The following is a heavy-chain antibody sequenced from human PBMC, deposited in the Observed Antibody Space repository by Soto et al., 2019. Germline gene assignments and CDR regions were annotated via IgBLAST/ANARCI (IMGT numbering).Heavy chain of an antibody. CDR1: GFPFSSYW. D-gene: IGHD6-13*01. CDR2: IKYDGTIT. J-gene: IGHJ6*03. Sequence: EVQLVESGGGSVQPGESLRLSCAASGFPFSSYWIHWVRQAPGKGLMWVSRIKYDGTITNYADSLKGRLTISSDNAKNTVYLQMTSLRVEDTAVYHCARGANGGYYVDVWGKGTTVTVSS. CDR3: ARGANGGYYVDV. V-gene: IGHV3-74*01.